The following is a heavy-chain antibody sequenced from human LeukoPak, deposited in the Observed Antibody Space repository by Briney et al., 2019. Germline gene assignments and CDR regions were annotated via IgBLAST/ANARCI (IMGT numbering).Heavy chain of an antibody. D-gene: IGHD3-10*01. CDR1: GGSFSGYY. J-gene: IGHJ6*03. CDR3: ARGPRYYGSGSSRFPYYYYYYMDV. V-gene: IGHV4-34*01. CDR2: INHSGST. Sequence: LLETLSLTCAVYGGSFSGYYWSWIRQPPGKGLEWIGEINHSGSTNYNPSLKSRVTISVDTSKNQFSLKLSSVTAADTAVYYCARGPRYYGSGSSRFPYYYYYYMDVWGKGTTVTVSS.